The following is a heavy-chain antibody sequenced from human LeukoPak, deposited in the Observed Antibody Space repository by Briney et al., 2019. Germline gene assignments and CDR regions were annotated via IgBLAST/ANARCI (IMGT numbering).Heavy chain of an antibody. V-gene: IGHV4-4*07. CDR3: ARDGYRVTGYYYYLDV. J-gene: IGHJ6*03. CDR2: LYTSGST. Sequence: SETLSLTCTVSGGSISSYYWSWIRQPAGKGLEWIGRLYTSGSTNYNPYLKSRVTISADTSKNEFSLKLSSVTAADTAVYYCARDGYRVTGYYYYLDVWGKGTTVIVSS. D-gene: IGHD5-12*01. CDR1: GGSISSYY.